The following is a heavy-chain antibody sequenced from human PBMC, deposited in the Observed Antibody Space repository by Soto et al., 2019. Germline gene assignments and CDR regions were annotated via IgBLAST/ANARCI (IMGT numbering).Heavy chain of an antibody. Sequence: EVQLVESGGGLIQPGGSLRLSCAASGFTVRSNYMSWVRQAPGKGLEWVSVIYSGGSTYYADSVKGRFTISRDNSKNTLYLQMNSLRAEDTAVYYCARDSGAVASYYYYYGMDVWGQGTTVTVSS. D-gene: IGHD6-19*01. CDR2: IYSGGST. J-gene: IGHJ6*02. V-gene: IGHV3-53*01. CDR1: GFTVRSNY. CDR3: ARDSGAVASYYYYYGMDV.